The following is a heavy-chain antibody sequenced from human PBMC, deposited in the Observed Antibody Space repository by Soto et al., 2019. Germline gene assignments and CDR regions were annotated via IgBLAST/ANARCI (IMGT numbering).Heavy chain of an antibody. D-gene: IGHD2-2*02. CDR2: ISSSSSYI. V-gene: IGHV3-21*01. CDR1: GFTFSSYS. J-gene: IGHJ4*02. Sequence: PGGSLRLSCAASGFTFSSYSMNWVRQAPGKGLEWVSSISSSSSYIYYADSVKGRFTISRDNAKNSLYLQMNSLRAEDTAVYYCARDAYCSSTSCYRSHASSGYYPYPHFDYWGQGTLVTVSS. CDR3: ARDAYCSSTSCYRSHASSGYYPYPHFDY.